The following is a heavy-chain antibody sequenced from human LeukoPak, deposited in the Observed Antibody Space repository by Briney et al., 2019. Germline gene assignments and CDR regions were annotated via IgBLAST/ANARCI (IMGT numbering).Heavy chain of an antibody. D-gene: IGHD3-16*01. Sequence: ASVKVSCKASGYTFTTYAMHWVRQAPGQRLEWMGWINTGNGNTKYSQEFQGRVTITRDTSASTAYMELKSLRSEDMAVYYCARRQLGYFDYWGQGTLVTVSS. CDR2: INTGNGNT. CDR1: GYTFTTYA. V-gene: IGHV1-3*03. CDR3: ARRQLGYFDY. J-gene: IGHJ4*02.